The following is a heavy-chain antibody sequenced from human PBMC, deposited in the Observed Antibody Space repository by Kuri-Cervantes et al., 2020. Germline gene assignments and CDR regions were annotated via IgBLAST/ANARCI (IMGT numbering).Heavy chain of an antibody. CDR2: ISYDGSNK. Sequence: GGSLRLSCAASGFTFSDYYMSWIRQAPGKGLEWVAVISYDGSNKYYADSVKGRFTISRDNVINSLFLQINSLRAEDSAVYYCAGEPRSLAYWGRGTLVTVSS. D-gene: IGHD2-15*01. V-gene: IGHV3-30-3*01. J-gene: IGHJ4*02. CDR3: AGEPRSLAY. CDR1: GFTFSDYY.